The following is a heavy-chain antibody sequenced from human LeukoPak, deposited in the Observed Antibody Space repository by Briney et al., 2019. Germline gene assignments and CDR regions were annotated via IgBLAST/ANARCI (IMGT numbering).Heavy chain of an antibody. D-gene: IGHD1-1*01. CDR1: GGSISSGSYY. V-gene: IGHV4-61*02. J-gene: IGHJ3*02. CDR2: IYTSGST. CDR3: ASLDHSRDACDI. Sequence: PSETLSLTCTVSGGSISSGSYYWSWIRQPAGKGLEWIGRIYTSGSTNYNPSLKSRVTISVDTSKNQFSLKLSSVTAADTAVCYCASLDHSRDACDICGQGTVVTVSS.